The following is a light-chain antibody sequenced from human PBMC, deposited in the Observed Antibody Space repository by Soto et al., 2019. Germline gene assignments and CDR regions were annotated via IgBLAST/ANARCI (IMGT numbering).Light chain of an antibody. Sequence: TQSPSTLSASVGDTVTVTCRASQSVSSSYLAWYQQKSGQAPRLLIYDASDRATGIPARFSGSGSGTDFTLTISSLEPEDFAIYYCQHRSNWPPSITFGQGTRLEIK. CDR1: QSVSSSY. CDR3: QHRSNWPPSIT. J-gene: IGKJ5*01. V-gene: IGKV3-11*01. CDR2: DAS.